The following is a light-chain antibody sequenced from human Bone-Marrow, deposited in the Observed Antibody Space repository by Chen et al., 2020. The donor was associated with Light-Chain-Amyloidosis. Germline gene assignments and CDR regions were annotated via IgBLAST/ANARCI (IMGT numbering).Light chain of an antibody. J-gene: IGLJ2*01. Sequence: QSVLTQPPSVSGAPGQRVTISCTGNNSNIGAGYDVHWYPQFPGTVPQLLIYPHSLRPSGVPDRFAGSRSGTSSSLAISGLQAEDEADYYCQSYDSSLSVVFGGGTKLTVL. V-gene: IGLV1-40*01. CDR2: PHS. CDR3: QSYDSSLSVV. CDR1: NSNIGAGYD.